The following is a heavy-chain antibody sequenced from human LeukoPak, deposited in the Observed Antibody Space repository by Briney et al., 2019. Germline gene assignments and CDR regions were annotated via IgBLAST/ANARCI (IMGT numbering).Heavy chain of an antibody. D-gene: IGHD4-11*01. J-gene: IGHJ6*02. Sequence: SETLSLTCTVSGGSISSYYWSWIRQPPGKGLEWIGYIYYSGSTNYNPSLKSRVTISVDTSKNQFSLKLSSVTAADTAVYYCARDLQRSLQVLKTYYYYYYGMDVWGQGTTVTVSS. CDR2: IYYSGST. V-gene: IGHV4-59*01. CDR1: GGSISSYY. CDR3: ARDLQRSLQVLKTYYYYYYGMDV.